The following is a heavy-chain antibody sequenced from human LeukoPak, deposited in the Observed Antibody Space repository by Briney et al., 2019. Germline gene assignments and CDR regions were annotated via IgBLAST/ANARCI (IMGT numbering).Heavy chain of an antibody. CDR2: ISGRGGST. CDR3: AKPQGSYYRHFHY. Sequence: GGSLRLSCTTYGFTLSSYWMSWVRQAPGKVLEWVSAISGRGGSTYYADSVKGRYTISRDNSKSTLYLQMNSLRAEDTVVYYCAKPQGSYYRHFHYWGQGTLVTVSS. V-gene: IGHV3-23*01. D-gene: IGHD1-26*01. CDR1: GFTLSSYW. J-gene: IGHJ4*02.